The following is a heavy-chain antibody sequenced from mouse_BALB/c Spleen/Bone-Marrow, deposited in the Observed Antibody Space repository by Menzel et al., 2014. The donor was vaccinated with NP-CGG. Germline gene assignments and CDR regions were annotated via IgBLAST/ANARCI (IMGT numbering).Heavy chain of an antibody. CDR3: ARSGKVRNAMDY. D-gene: IGHD2-14*01. CDR2: ISGYYGDA. Sequence: QVQLKEFGAELVRPGVSVKISCKGSGYTFTDYAIHWVKQSHAKSLEWIGLISGYYGDAIYNQKFKGKATMTVDKSSSTAYMDLARLTSEDSAIYYCARSGKVRNAMDYWGQGTSVTVSS. J-gene: IGHJ4*01. V-gene: IGHV1S137*01. CDR1: GYTFTDYA.